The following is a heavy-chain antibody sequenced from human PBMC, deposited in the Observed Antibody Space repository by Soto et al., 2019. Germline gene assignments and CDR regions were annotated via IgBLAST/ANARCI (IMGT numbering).Heavy chain of an antibody. V-gene: IGHV3-48*04. Sequence: GGSLRLSCAASGFTFSSYSMNWVRQAPGKGLEWVSYISSSSSTIYYADSVKGRFTISRDNAKNSLYLQMNSLRAEDTAVYYCASDNLGGASDYWGQGTLVTVSS. D-gene: IGHD3-16*01. CDR2: ISSSSSTI. CDR3: ASDNLGGASDY. J-gene: IGHJ4*02. CDR1: GFTFSSYS.